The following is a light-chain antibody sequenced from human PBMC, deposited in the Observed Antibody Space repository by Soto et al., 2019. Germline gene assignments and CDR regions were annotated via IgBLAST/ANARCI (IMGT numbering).Light chain of an antibody. V-gene: IGKV3-11*01. Sequence: EVVLTQSPAPLSLSPGEGATLSYRASPSVSNYLAWYQQRPGQAPRLLIYDASSRATGIPARFSGSGSGTDFTLTITSLEPEDFAVYYCQQRSNWIFTFGPGTIVDIK. J-gene: IGKJ3*01. CDR1: PSVSNY. CDR3: QQRSNWIFT. CDR2: DAS.